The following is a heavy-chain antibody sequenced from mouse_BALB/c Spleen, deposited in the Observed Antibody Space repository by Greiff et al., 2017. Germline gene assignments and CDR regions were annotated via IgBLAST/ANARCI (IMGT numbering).Heavy chain of an antibody. D-gene: IGHD3-3*01. CDR2: ISYDGSN. Sequence: DVKLQESGPGLVKPSQSLSLTCSVTGYSITSGDYWNWSRQFPGNKLEGMGYISYDGSNNYNPSLKNRISITRDTSKNQFFLKLNSVTTEDTATYYCARERAGAMDYWGQGTSVTVSS. J-gene: IGHJ4*01. CDR3: ARERAGAMDY. V-gene: IGHV3-6*02. CDR1: GYSITSGDY.